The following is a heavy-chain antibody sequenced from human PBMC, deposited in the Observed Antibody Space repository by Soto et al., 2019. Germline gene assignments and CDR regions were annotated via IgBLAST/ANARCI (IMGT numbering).Heavy chain of an antibody. V-gene: IGHV3-23*01. CDR1: GFAFSSYA. J-gene: IGHJ5*02. D-gene: IGHD2-15*01. CDR2: IGGDGAST. CDR3: TKDQDGEWWFSQGWFDP. Sequence: EVQLLESGGGLVQPGGSLRLSCAASGFAFSSYAMSWVRQSSGKGLGWVAAIGGDGASTYYADSVRGRFIISRDNSKNTLFLHMTSLRAEDTAVYYCTKDQDGEWWFSQGWFDPWGQGSLVTVSS.